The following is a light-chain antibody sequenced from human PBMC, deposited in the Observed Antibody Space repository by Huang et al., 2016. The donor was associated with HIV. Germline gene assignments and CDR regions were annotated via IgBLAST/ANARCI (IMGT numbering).Light chain of an antibody. Sequence: EIVMTQSPATLSVSPGERVTLSCMANRSVSTNLAWYQQRPGQAPRRLIYGSATRAPGIPARFSGSGSWTDFSLTISSLQSEDFALYYCHQYNNWLLSFGGGTRVDI. CDR1: RSVSTN. CDR2: GSA. V-gene: IGKV3-15*01. CDR3: HQYNNWLLS. J-gene: IGKJ4*01.